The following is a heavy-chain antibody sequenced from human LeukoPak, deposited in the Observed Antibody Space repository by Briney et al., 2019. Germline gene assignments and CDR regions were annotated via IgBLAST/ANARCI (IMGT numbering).Heavy chain of an antibody. J-gene: IGHJ4*02. D-gene: IGHD3-10*01. Sequence: GGPLRLPCAVSGFTFNSHSTNGLHQAPGKSLEWVAYIDSRSGYTCQANSGTGRFTISRDNAKSSLFLQMDSVRAEDTAVYYCAPYGGLDYWGGGTLGTVSS. V-gene: IGHV3-21*01. CDR1: GFTFNSHS. CDR3: APYGGLDY. CDR2: IDSRSGYT.